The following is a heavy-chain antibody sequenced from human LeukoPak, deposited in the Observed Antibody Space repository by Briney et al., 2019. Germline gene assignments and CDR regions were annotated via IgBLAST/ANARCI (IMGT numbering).Heavy chain of an antibody. CDR3: ARAWDLVGATPGY. D-gene: IGHD1-26*01. J-gene: IGHJ4*02. Sequence: ASVKVSCKASGGTFSIYAISWVRQAPGQGLEWMGRIIPILGIANYAQKFQGRVTITADKSTSTAYMELSSLRSEDTAVYYCARAWDLVGATPGYWGQGTLVTVSS. V-gene: IGHV1-69*04. CDR2: IIPILGIA. CDR1: GGTFSIYA.